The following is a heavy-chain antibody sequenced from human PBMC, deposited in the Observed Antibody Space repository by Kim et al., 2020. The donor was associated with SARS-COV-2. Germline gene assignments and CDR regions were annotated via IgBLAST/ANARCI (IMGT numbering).Heavy chain of an antibody. CDR2: ISASGDI. J-gene: IGHJ4*02. D-gene: IGHD3-16*01. CDR3: AEGLRGHEY. Sequence: GGSLRLSCAASGFTFADYNMNWIRQPPGKGLEWISYISASGDISYADSVRGRFTISRDNTKNSLYLHMSSLRAEDTAGYYCAEGLRGHEYWGQGSVVAVS. V-gene: IGHV3-11*01. CDR1: GFTFADYN.